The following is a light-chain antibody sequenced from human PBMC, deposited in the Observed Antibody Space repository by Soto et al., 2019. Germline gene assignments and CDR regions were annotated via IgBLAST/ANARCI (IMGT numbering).Light chain of an antibody. J-gene: IGKJ2*01. CDR1: QSISKW. Sequence: DIQMTQSPSTLSASVGDRVTITCRPSQSISKWVAWYQQKPGKAPKILISDASSLESGVPSRFSGSGSGTEFTLTISSLQPDDFATYYCQQYDRYSYSFGQGTKLEIK. V-gene: IGKV1-5*01. CDR3: QQYDRYSYS. CDR2: DAS.